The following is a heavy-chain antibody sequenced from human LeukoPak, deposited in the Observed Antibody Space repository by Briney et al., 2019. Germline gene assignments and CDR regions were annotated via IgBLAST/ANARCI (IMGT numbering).Heavy chain of an antibody. J-gene: IGHJ6*03. D-gene: IGHD3-10*01. V-gene: IGHV4-59*01. Sequence: PSETLSLTCTVSGGSISSYYWSWIRQPPGKGLEWIGYIYYSGSTNYNPSLKSRVTISVDTSKNQFSLKLSSVTAADTAVYYCARGSGSYLTYYYYYMDVWGKGTTVTISS. CDR3: ARGSGSYLTYYYYYMDV. CDR1: GGSISSYY. CDR2: IYYSGST.